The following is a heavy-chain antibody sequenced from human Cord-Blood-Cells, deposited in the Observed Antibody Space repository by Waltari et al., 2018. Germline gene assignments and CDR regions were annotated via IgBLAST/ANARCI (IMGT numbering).Heavy chain of an antibody. CDR3: ARRGYSYGLI. J-gene: IGHJ3*02. D-gene: IGHD5-18*01. CDR2: INHSGIT. CDR1: GGSFSGYY. V-gene: IGHV4-34*01. Sequence: QVQLQQWGAGLLKPSETLSITCAVSGGSFSGYYWSWIRPPPGKGLEWIGEINHSGITNYNTSLKSRVTISVDTSKNQFSLKLSSVTAADTAVYYCARRGYSYGLIWGQGTMVTVSS.